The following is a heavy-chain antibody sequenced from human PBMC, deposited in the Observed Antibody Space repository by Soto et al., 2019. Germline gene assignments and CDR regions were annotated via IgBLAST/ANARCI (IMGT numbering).Heavy chain of an antibody. CDR3: ARGYYDFWSGYLTPNWFDP. CDR2: ISPYNGNT. J-gene: IGHJ5*02. Sequence: RASVKVSCKASGYTFTSYGISWVRQAPGQGLEWMGWISPYNGNTNYAQKLQDRVTMTTDTSTSTAYMELRSLRSDDTAVYYCARGYYDFWSGYLTPNWFDPWGQGTLVTVSS. V-gene: IGHV1-18*04. D-gene: IGHD3-3*01. CDR1: GYTFTSYG.